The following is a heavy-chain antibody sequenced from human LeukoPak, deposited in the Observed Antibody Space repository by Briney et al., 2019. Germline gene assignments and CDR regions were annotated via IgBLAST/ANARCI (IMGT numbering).Heavy chain of an antibody. D-gene: IGHD6-6*01. J-gene: IGHJ4*02. CDR1: GGSISSGYYY. Sequence: PSETLSLTCAVSGGSISSGYYYWSWIRQPAGKGLEWIGRIYTSEITNHNPSPKSRVTMSGDTSKNQFSLKLSSVTAADTAVYYCARGYSTSSKGDFDYWGQGTLVTVSS. CDR2: IYTSEIT. CDR3: ARGYSTSSKGDFDY. V-gene: IGHV4-61*02.